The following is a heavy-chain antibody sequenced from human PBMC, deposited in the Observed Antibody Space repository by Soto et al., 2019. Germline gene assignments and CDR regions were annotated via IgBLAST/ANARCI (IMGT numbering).Heavy chain of an antibody. J-gene: IGHJ5*02. V-gene: IGHV5-51*01. CDR2: IYPGDSDT. Sequence: HGESLKISCKGSGYSFTSYWIGWVRQMPGKGLEWMGIIYPGDSDTRYSPSFQGQVTISADKSISTAYLQWSSLKASDTAMYYCAGTSIAAAGKDYNWFDPWGQGTLVTSPQ. CDR3: AGTSIAAAGKDYNWFDP. D-gene: IGHD6-13*01. CDR1: GYSFTSYW.